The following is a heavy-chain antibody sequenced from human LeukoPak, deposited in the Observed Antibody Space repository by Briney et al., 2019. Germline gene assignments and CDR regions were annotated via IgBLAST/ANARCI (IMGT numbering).Heavy chain of an antibody. J-gene: IGHJ5*02. V-gene: IGHV3-48*02. CDR3: ARPVVPAAISWFDP. Sequence: GGSLRLSCAASGFTFSSYSMNWVRQAPGKGLEWVSYISSSSSTIYYADSVKGRFTISRDNAKNSLYLQMNSLRDEDTAVYYCARPVVPAAISWFDPWGQGTLVTVSS. D-gene: IGHD2-2*02. CDR2: ISSSSSTI. CDR1: GFTFSSYS.